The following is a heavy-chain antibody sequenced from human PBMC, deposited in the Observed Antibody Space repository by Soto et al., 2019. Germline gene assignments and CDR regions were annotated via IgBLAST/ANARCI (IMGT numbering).Heavy chain of an antibody. V-gene: IGHV5-51*01. CDR2: VFLAVSDA. Sequence: PGESLKISCKGSGGSLSDQSISWGLLTRDKGLEGTGFVFLAVSDARYSPASQGPVTMSADRSSTYLQWSSLKASDTGIYYCARRRGRCSDGVCYSWWFDPWGQGTRVTVA. J-gene: IGHJ5*02. CDR1: GGSLSDQS. CDR3: ARRRGRCSDGVCYSWWFDP. D-gene: IGHD2-8*01.